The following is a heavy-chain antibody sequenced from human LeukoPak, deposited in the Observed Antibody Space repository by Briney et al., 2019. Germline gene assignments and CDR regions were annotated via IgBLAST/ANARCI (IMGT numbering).Heavy chain of an antibody. CDR1: GGSVSSGCYY. D-gene: IGHD3-10*01. CDR2: ISYSGNT. Sequence: SETLSLTCTVSGGSVSSGCYYWTWIRQPPGKGLEWIGYISYSGNTNYNPSLKSRVTISLDTSKNQFSLKLNSVTAADTAVYYCARESDYYGSGRPFDYWGQGTLVTVSS. CDR3: ARESDYYGSGRPFDY. J-gene: IGHJ4*02. V-gene: IGHV4-61*01.